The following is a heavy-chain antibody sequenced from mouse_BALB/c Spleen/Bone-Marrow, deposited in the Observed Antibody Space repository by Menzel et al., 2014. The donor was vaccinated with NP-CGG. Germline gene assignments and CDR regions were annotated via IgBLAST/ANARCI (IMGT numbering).Heavy chain of an antibody. J-gene: IGHJ1*01. D-gene: IGHD2-4*01. V-gene: IGHV3-1*02. CDR2: IHYSGST. CDR1: GHSITSGYT. Sequence: EVQAVESGPDLVKPSQSLSLTCTVTGHSITSGYTWPWIRQFPGNKLEWMGYIHYSGSTNYNPSLKSRISITRDTSRHQFFLQLNSVTTEDTATYYGARSTTMTFYCYFDVWGAGTTVTVSS. CDR3: ARSTTMTFYCYFDV.